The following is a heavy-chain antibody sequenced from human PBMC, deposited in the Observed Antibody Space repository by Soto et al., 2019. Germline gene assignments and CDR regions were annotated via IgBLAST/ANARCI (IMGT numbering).Heavy chain of an antibody. CDR3: ARDNGKWGAAAGAPFDY. Sequence: GGSLRLSCAASGFTFSSYGMHWVRQAPGKGLEWVAVIWYDGSNKYYADSVKGRFTISRDNSKNTLYLQMNSLRAEDTAVYYCARDNGKWGAAAGAPFDYWGQGTLVTVSS. D-gene: IGHD6-13*01. J-gene: IGHJ4*02. CDR2: IWYDGSNK. CDR1: GFTFSSYG. V-gene: IGHV3-33*01.